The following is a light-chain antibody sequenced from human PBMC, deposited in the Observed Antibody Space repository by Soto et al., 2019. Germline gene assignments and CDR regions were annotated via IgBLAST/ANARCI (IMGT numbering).Light chain of an antibody. Sequence: QSVLTQPPSVSEAPRQRVTISCSGSSSNIGNNAVNWYQQLPGKAPKLLIYYDDLLPSGVSDRFYGSKSGTSASLAISGLQFEDEADYYCAAWDDSLNAWVFGGGTKLTVL. V-gene: IGLV1-36*01. CDR3: AAWDDSLNAWV. J-gene: IGLJ3*02. CDR2: YDD. CDR1: SSNIGNNA.